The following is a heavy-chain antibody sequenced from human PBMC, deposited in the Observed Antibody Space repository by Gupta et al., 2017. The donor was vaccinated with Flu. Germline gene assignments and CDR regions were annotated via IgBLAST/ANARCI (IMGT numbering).Heavy chain of an antibody. J-gene: IGHJ5*02. Sequence: RSGGYYWSWSRQHPGKGLEWIGYIYYSGNTNYNPYLKSRVIISVDTSTTQFSLKLTSVTAADTAIEYCARENHPDISGMPYNWVDPWGHGTMVTVSS. D-gene: IGHD1-20*01. V-gene: IGHV4-31*02. CDR3: ARENHPDISGMPYNWVDP. CDR2: IYYSGNT. CDR1: RSGGYY.